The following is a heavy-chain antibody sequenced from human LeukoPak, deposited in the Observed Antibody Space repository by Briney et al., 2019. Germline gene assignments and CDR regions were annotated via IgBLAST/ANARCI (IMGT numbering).Heavy chain of an antibody. CDR2: IYSGGST. CDR3: ARDFGNSYCSSTSCSDY. J-gene: IGHJ4*02. D-gene: IGHD2-2*01. CDR1: GFTVSSNY. V-gene: IGHV3-66*02. Sequence: PGGSLRLSCAASGFTVSSNYMSWVRQAPGKGLECVSVIYSGGSTYYADSVKGRFTISRDNSKNTLYLQMNSLRAEDTAVYYCARDFGNSYCSSTSCSDYWGQGTLVTVSS.